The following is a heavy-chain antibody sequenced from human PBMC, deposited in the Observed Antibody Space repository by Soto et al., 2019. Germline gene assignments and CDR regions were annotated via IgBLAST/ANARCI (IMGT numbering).Heavy chain of an antibody. CDR3: ARSSISGIFFYYY. Sequence: QVQLVQSGAEVKKPGASVKVSCKASGYTFSDNGISWMRQAPGQGLEWMGWINPNNDNTKYAQKVQGRVTMTTDTSTNTAYVELRSLRSDDTAVYYCARSSISGIFFYYYWGQGTQVTVSS. CDR2: INPNNDNT. V-gene: IGHV1-18*01. CDR1: GYTFSDNG. D-gene: IGHD3-10*01. J-gene: IGHJ4*02.